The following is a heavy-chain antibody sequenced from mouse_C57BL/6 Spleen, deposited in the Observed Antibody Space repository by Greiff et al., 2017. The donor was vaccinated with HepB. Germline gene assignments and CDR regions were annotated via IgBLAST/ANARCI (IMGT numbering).Heavy chain of an antibody. CDR2: IHPNSGST. CDR3: ARSLPEGAY. J-gene: IGHJ3*01. D-gene: IGHD2-1*01. V-gene: IGHV1-64*01. Sequence: VQLQQSGAELVKPGASVKLSCKASGYTFTSYWMHWVKQRPGQGLEWIGLIHPNSGSTNYNEKFKSKATLTVDKSSSTAYMQLSSLTSEDSAVYYWARSLPEGAYWGQGTLVTVSA. CDR1: GYTFTSYW.